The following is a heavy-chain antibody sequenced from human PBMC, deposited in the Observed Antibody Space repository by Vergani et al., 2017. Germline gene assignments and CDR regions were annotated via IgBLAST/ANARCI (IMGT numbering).Heavy chain of an antibody. Sequence: QVQLQQWGAGLLKPSETLSLTCAVYGGSFSGYYWSWIRQPPGKGLEWIGEINHSGSTNYNPSLKGRVTISVDTSKNQFSLKLSSVTAADTAVYYCARSIHLNGARFSVWGQGTMVTVSS. D-gene: IGHD1-1*01. J-gene: IGHJ3*01. CDR3: ARSIHLNGARFSV. CDR1: GGSFSGYY. V-gene: IGHV4-34*01. CDR2: INHSGST.